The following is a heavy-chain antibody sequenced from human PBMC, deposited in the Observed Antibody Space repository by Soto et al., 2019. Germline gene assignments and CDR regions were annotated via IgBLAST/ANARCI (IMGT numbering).Heavy chain of an antibody. D-gene: IGHD2-15*01. Sequence: GGSLRLSCAASGFTFSSYGMHWVRQAPGKGLEWVAVIWYDGSNKYYADSVKGRFTISRDNSKNTLYLQMNSLRAEDTAVYYCARDFRPVVVVAATLYYFDYWGQGTLVTVS. V-gene: IGHV3-33*01. CDR3: ARDFRPVVVVAATLYYFDY. CDR1: GFTFSSYG. J-gene: IGHJ4*02. CDR2: IWYDGSNK.